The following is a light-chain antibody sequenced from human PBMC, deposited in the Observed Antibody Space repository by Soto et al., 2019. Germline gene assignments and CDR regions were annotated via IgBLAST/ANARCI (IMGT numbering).Light chain of an antibody. J-gene: IGKJ4*01. Sequence: DIHMTQSPSTLSASVGDRVTITCRASQSFSSWLAWYQQKPGKAPKLLIYKASNLESGVPSRFSGSGSGTEFTLTISSLQSDDFATYYCQQYNSYPLTFGGGTKVEIK. V-gene: IGKV1-5*03. CDR3: QQYNSYPLT. CDR1: QSFSSW. CDR2: KAS.